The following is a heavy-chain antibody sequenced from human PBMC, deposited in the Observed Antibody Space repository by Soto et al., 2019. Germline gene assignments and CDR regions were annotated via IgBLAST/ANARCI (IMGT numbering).Heavy chain of an antibody. Sequence: QVHLVQSGAEVKKPGSSVKVSCKTSGGSFNNYAVSWVRQAAGQGLEWMGGIIPNFDTPNYTQKFQDRVTIIADKSTSTVYMEMRSLRSNDTAVYYCAVAMVREILIFESSGMHVWGQGTTVIVSS. J-gene: IGHJ6*02. CDR2: IIPNFDTP. CDR3: AVAMVREILIFESSGMHV. CDR1: GGSFNNYA. D-gene: IGHD3-10*01. V-gene: IGHV1-69*06.